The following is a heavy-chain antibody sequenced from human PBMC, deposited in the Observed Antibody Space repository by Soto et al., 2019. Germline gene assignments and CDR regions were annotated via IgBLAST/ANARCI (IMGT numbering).Heavy chain of an antibody. V-gene: IGHV1-18*01. D-gene: IGHD5-12*01. CDR1: GYTFTSYG. CDR2: ISAYIGNT. J-gene: IGHJ3*02. CDR3: ARDARLEMATWRMGSDAFGI. Sequence: ASVMVSCKASGYTFTSYGLSWVRQAPGQGLEWLGWISAYIGNTNYAQKLQGRVTMTRDTSTSTAYMELRSLRSDDTAVYYCARDARLEMATWRMGSDAFGIWGQGTMVTVSS.